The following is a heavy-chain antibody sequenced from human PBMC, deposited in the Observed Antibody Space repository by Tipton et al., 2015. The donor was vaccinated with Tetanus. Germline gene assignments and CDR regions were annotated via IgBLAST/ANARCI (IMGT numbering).Heavy chain of an antibody. D-gene: IGHD2-2*02. Sequence: SLRLSCAASGFTFSSYGMHWVRQAPGKGLEWVAVISYDGSNKYYADSVKGRFTISRDNAKNSLYLQMNSLRAEDTAVYYCAMGGYCSSPSRYNYYGMDVWGQGTTVTVSS. CDR3: AMGGYCSSPSRYNYYGMDV. J-gene: IGHJ6*02. CDR2: ISYDGSNK. V-gene: IGHV3-30*03. CDR1: GFTFSSYG.